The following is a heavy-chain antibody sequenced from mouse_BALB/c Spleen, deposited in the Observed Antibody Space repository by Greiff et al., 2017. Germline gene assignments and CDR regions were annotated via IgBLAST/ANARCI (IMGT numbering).Heavy chain of an antibody. Sequence: QVQLQQSGAELVMPGASVKMSCKASGYTFTDYWMHWVKQRPGQGLEWIGAIDTSDSYTSYNQKFKGKATLTVDESSSTAYMQLSSLTSEDSAVYYCARDGSDYWGQGTTLTVSS. CDR2: IDTSDSYT. D-gene: IGHD2-3*01. J-gene: IGHJ2*01. CDR1: GYTFTDYW. CDR3: ARDGSDY. V-gene: IGHV1-69*01.